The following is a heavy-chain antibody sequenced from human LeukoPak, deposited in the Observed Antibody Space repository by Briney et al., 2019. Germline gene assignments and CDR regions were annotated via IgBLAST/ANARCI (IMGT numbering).Heavy chain of an antibody. D-gene: IGHD2-15*01. CDR3: ARALCSGGSCYIDY. J-gene: IGHJ4*02. V-gene: IGHV1-2*06. Sequence: ASVKVSCKTSGYTFTGNYIHWVRQAPGQGLEWMGRINPNSGGTDCAQKFQGRVTMTRDTSISTAYMELSRLRSDDTAVYYCARALCSGGSCYIDYWGQGTLVTASS. CDR2: INPNSGGT. CDR1: GYTFTGNY.